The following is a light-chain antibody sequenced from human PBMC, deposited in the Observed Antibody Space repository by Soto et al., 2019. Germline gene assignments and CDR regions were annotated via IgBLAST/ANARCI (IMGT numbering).Light chain of an antibody. V-gene: IGKV3-15*01. CDR3: QEYNNWRPIT. J-gene: IGKJ4*01. CDR1: QSISNK. CDR2: GAS. Sequence: EIVLTQSPGTLSLSPGERATLSCRASQSISNKLAWYQQKPGQAPRLLIYGASTRATGIPVRFSGSGSGTEFTLTITSLQSEDFAVYYCQEYNNWRPITFGGGTKVDIK.